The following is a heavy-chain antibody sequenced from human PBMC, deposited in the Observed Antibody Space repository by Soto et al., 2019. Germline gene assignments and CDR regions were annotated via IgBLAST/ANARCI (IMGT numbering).Heavy chain of an antibody. J-gene: IGHJ3*02. V-gene: IGHV3-30*04. CDR2: ITCGGSST. Sequence: GGSLRLSCAASGFTFSSYDMHWVRQAPGKGLEWVAAITCGGSSTYYADSVKGRFTISRDNSKNTLYLQMNSLRAEDTAVYYSAKDKGANSGSYRFIAFDIWGQGTMVTVSS. CDR3: AKDKGANSGSYRFIAFDI. CDR1: GFTFSSYD. D-gene: IGHD3-16*02.